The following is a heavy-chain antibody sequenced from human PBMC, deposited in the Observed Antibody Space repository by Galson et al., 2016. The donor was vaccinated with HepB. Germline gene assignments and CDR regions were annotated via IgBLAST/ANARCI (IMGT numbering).Heavy chain of an antibody. Sequence: SVKVSCKASGYTFTRYNIHWVRQAPGQGLEWMGVINPSGGSPKDAQKFQGRVTMTRDTSTSTVYMELSSLRSEDPAVYFCARGGYYASSGSLRYWGQGTLVTVSS. CDR1: GYTFTRYN. D-gene: IGHD3-22*01. CDR2: INPSGGSP. J-gene: IGHJ4*02. V-gene: IGHV1-46*01. CDR3: ARGGYYASSGSLRY.